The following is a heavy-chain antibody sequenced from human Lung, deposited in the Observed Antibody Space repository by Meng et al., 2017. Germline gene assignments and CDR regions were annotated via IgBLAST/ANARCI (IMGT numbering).Heavy chain of an antibody. D-gene: IGHD6-13*01. V-gene: IGHV1-18*01. Sequence: QGQVVQAGAEVRNPGAAVKGSRKTDGYTFIRHGITWVRQAPGQGLEWMGWISVHNGNTNYAEKFQGRVTMTTDTSTNTAYMELRSLTSDDTAVYYCARDLKPEGIATEYLDYWGQGTLVTVSS. CDR3: ARDLKPEGIATEYLDY. J-gene: IGHJ4*02. CDR1: GYTFIRHG. CDR2: ISVHNGNT.